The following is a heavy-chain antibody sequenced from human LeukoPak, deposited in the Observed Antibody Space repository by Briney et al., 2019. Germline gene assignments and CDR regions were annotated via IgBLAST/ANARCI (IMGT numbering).Heavy chain of an antibody. V-gene: IGHV3-23*01. CDR3: QRDFMTAAGIH. CDR1: GFTFSSYA. D-gene: IGHD6-13*01. Sequence: GGSLRLSCAASGFTFSSYAMSWVRQAPGKGLEWVSAISGSGGSTYYADSVKGRFTISRDNSKNTLYLQINSLRAEDTAVYYCQRDFMTAAGIHWGQGTLVTVSS. J-gene: IGHJ4*02. CDR2: ISGSGGST.